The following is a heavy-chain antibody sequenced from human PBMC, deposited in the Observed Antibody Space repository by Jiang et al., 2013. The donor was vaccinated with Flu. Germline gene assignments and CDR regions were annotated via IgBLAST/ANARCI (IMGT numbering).Heavy chain of an antibody. CDR2: RHHKGET. Sequence: SGPGLVKPSETLSLTCSVSGGPFRNNYWSWIRQSPEKGLEWIGYRHHKGETNYNPSLQNRVTISLDESKYQFSLNLTSVTAADTAVYYCVRDFVGASDVFDIWGQGAEVTV. CDR1: GGPFRNNY. V-gene: IGHV4-59*01. J-gene: IGHJ3*02. D-gene: IGHD3-16*01. CDR3: VRDFVGASDVFDI.